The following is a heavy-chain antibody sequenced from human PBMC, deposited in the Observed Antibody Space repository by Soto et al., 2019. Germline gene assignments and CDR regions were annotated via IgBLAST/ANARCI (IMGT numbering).Heavy chain of an antibody. CDR3: ARGPYCTNGVCYTTHPLDP. CDR2: MNPNSGNT. CDR1: GYTFTSYD. V-gene: IGHV1-8*01. J-gene: IGHJ5*02. D-gene: IGHD2-8*01. Sequence: ASVKVSCKASGYTFTSYDINWVRQATGQGLEWMGWMNPNSGNTGYAQKFQGRVTMTRNTSISTAYMELSSLRSEDTAVYYCARGPYCTNGVCYTTHPLDPWGQGTLVTVSS.